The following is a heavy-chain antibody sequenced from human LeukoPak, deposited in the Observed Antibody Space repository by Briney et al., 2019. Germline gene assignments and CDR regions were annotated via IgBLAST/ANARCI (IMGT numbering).Heavy chain of an antibody. CDR2: ISGSGNST. CDR3: AKSPISMIVVAKSWYFDL. Sequence: GGSLRLSCAASGFTFSSYAMSWVRQAPGKGLEWVSVISGSGNSTDYADSVKGRFPISRDNSKNTLYLQMNSLRAEDTAVYYCAKSPISMIVVAKSWYFDLWGRGTLVTVSS. J-gene: IGHJ2*01. CDR1: GFTFSSYA. D-gene: IGHD3-22*01. V-gene: IGHV3-23*01.